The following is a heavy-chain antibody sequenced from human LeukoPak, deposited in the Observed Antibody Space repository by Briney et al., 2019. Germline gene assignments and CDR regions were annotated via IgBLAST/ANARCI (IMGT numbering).Heavy chain of an antibody. V-gene: IGHV4-34*01. CDR3: ARGGYYYDSSGYYYGY. CDR1: GGSFSGYY. Sequence: PSETLSLTCAVYGGSFSGYYWSWIRQPPGKGLEWIGEINHSGSTNYNPSLKSRVTISVDTSKNQFSLKLSSVTAADTAVYYCARGGYYYDSSGYYYGYWGQGTLVTVSS. D-gene: IGHD3-22*01. CDR2: INHSGST. J-gene: IGHJ4*02.